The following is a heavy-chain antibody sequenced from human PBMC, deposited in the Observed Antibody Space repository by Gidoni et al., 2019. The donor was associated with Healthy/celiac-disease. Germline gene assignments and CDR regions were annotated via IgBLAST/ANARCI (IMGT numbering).Heavy chain of an antibody. CDR1: GGSISSSSYY. CDR3: ARSYSSSWYGVSRQPYYFDY. D-gene: IGHD6-13*01. V-gene: IGHV4-39*01. CDR2: IYYSGST. Sequence: QLQLQESGPGLVQPSETLSLTCTVSGGSISSSSYYWGWIRQPPGKGLEWIGSIYYSGSTYYNPSLKSRVTISVDTSKNQFSLKLSSVTAADTAVYYCARSYSSSWYGVSRQPYYFDYWGQGTLVTVSS. J-gene: IGHJ4*02.